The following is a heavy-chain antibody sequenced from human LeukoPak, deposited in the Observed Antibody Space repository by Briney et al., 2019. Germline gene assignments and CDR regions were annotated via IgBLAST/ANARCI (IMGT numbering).Heavy chain of an antibody. CDR2: IYYSGST. J-gene: IGHJ6*03. D-gene: IGHD3-9*01. V-gene: IGHV4-39*07. Sequence: SETLSLTCTVSGGSISSSSYYWGWIRQPPGKGLEWIGSIYYSGSTYYNPPLKSRVTISVDTSKNQFSLKLSSVTAADTAVYYCARAVVDWNNYYYYMDVWGKGTTVTVSS. CDR3: ARAVVDWNNYYYYMDV. CDR1: GGSISSSSYY.